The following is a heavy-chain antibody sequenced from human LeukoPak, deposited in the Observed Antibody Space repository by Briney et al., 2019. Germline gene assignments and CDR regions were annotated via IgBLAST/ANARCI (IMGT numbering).Heavy chain of an antibody. J-gene: IGHJ4*02. CDR3: ARDHTGGVDY. CDR2: INHSGST. CDR1: GGSFSGYY. D-gene: IGHD3-10*01. V-gene: IGHV4-34*01. Sequence: PLETLSLTCTVYGGSFSGYYWSWIRQPPGKGLEWIGEINHSGSTNYNPSLKSRVTISVDTSKNQFSLKLSSVTAADTAVYYCARDHTGGVDYWGQGTLVTVSS.